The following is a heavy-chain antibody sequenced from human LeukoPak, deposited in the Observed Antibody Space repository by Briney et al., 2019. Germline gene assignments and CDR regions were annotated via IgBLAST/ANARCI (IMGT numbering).Heavy chain of an antibody. CDR2: ISSSSSYT. Sequence: GGSLRLSWAASGFTFSDYYMSWIRQAPVKGLEWVSYISSSSSYTNYADSVKGRFTISRDNAKNSLYLQMNSLRAEDTAVYYCARDRLKDAAAGTSFLFVYWGQGTLVTVSS. D-gene: IGHD6-13*01. J-gene: IGHJ4*02. CDR3: ARDRLKDAAAGTSFLFVY. CDR1: GFTFSDYY. V-gene: IGHV3-11*06.